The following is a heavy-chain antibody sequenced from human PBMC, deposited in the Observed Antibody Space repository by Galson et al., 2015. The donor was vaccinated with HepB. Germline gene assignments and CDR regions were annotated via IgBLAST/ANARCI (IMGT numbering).Heavy chain of an antibody. D-gene: IGHD5-18*01. CDR1: GFTFDDYT. J-gene: IGHJ4*02. CDR2: ISWDGGSK. Sequence: SLRLSCATSGFTFDDYTMHWVRQASGKGLEWVCFISWDGGSKYCADSVKGRFTISRDNSKNSLYLQMDALRTEDTALYYCAKGRGYSSAYLPHVWGQGTLISVSS. CDR3: AKGRGYSSAYLPHV. V-gene: IGHV3-43*01.